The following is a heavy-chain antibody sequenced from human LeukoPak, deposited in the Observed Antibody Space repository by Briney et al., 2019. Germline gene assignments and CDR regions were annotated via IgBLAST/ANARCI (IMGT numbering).Heavy chain of an antibody. CDR3: ATDLGEQLYNWFDP. CDR2: ISFDGNNK. CDR1: EFTFSST. J-gene: IGHJ5*02. V-gene: IGHV3-30*04. D-gene: IGHD6-13*01. Sequence: GRSLRLYCAASEFTFSSTMHWVRQAPGKGLEWVAIISFDGNNKYYADSVKGRFTISRDNSKNTLYLQMNSLRAEDTALYYCATDLGEQLYNWFDPWGQGTLVTVSS.